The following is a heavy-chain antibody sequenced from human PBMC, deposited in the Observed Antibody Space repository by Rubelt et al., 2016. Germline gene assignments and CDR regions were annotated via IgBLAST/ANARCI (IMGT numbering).Heavy chain of an antibody. CDR3: ASPGPFGPSYYYYGMDV. CDR2: IIPIFGTA. Sequence: QVQLVQSGAEVKKPGSSVKVSCKASGGTFSSYAISWVRQAPGQGLEWMGGIIPIFGTANYAQKFQGRVTITEDEATSTAYMELSSLRSEDTAVYYCASPGPFGPSYYYYGMDVWGQGTTVTVSS. J-gene: IGHJ6*02. D-gene: IGHD3-16*01. V-gene: IGHV1-69*01. CDR1: GGTFSSYA.